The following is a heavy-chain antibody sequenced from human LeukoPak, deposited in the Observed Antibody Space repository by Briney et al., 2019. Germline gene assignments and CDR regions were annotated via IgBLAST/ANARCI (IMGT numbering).Heavy chain of an antibody. CDR1: GYSFNSHH. V-gene: IGHV1-46*02. D-gene: IGHD3-10*01. Sequence: ASVKVSCKPSGYSFNSHHVHWVRQAPGQGLEWMGINFFHDGTTSNTQKFPGRLTTTRDTSTSTVYMELSSLRSEDTAVYYCARDSGNYHYDMDVWGQGTTVIVSS. J-gene: IGHJ6*02. CDR3: ARDSGNYHYDMDV. CDR2: NFFHDGTT.